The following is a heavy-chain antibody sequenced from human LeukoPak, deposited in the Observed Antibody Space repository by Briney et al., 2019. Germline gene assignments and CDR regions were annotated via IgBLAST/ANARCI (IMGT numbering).Heavy chain of an antibody. Sequence: TGGTLRLSCAASGFTFSSYGMSWVRQAPGKGLEWVSAISGSGGSTYYADSVKGRFTISRDNSKNTLYLQMNSLRAEDTAVYYCAKDGTFYYDSSGYTDYWGQGTLVTVSS. CDR1: GFTFSSYG. V-gene: IGHV3-23*01. CDR2: ISGSGGST. J-gene: IGHJ4*02. D-gene: IGHD3-22*01. CDR3: AKDGTFYYDSSGYTDY.